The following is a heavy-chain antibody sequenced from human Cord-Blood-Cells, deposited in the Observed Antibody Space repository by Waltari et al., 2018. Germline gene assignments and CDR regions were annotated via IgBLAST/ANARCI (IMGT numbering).Heavy chain of an antibody. J-gene: IGHJ4*02. V-gene: IGHV3-9*01. CDR2: ISWNSGSI. CDR1: GFPFDDYA. D-gene: IGHD3-22*01. CDR3: AKDIRYDSSGYYDY. Sequence: EVQLVESGGGLVQPGRSLRLSCAASGFPFDDYAMHWVRQAPGKGLEWVSGISWNSGSIGYADSVKGRFTISRDNAKNSLYLQMNSLRAEDTALYYCAKDIRYDSSGYYDYWGQGTLVTVSS.